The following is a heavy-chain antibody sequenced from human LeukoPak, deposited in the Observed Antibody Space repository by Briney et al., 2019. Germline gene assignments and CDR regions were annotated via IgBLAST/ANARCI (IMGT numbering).Heavy chain of an antibody. CDR2: ISNNGGST. CDR3: ARALGLASAFDY. CDR1: GFTFSSYA. Sequence: GGSLRLSCAASGFTFSSYAMHWVRQAPGKGLEYVSAISNNGGSTYYANSVKGRFTISRDNSKNTLFLQMGSLRAEDMAVYYCARALGLASAFDYWGQGTLVTVSS. V-gene: IGHV3-64*01. J-gene: IGHJ4*02.